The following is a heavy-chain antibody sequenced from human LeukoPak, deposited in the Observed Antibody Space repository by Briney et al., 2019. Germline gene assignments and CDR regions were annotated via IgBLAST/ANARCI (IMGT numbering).Heavy chain of an antibody. CDR1: GGSISRNSYY. Sequence: PSETLSLTCTVSGGSISRNSYYWGWIRQPPGKGLEWIGTIYYSGSTYYDPSLKSRVTISVDTSNNQFSLKLSSVTAADTAVYYCAKVAGSWSNLDYWGQGTLVTVSS. V-gene: IGHV4-39*01. CDR2: IYYSGST. CDR3: AKVAGSWSNLDY. D-gene: IGHD6-13*01. J-gene: IGHJ4*02.